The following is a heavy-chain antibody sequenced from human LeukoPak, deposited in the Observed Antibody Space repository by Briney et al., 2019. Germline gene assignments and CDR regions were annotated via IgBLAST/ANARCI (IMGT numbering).Heavy chain of an antibody. J-gene: IGHJ4*02. CDR1: GYIFTDYY. Sequence: EASVKVSCRASGYIFTDYYMHWVRQAPGQGLEWMGWINPNSGGTNYAQKFQGRVTMTRDTSISTAYMELSRLRSDDTAVYYCARGTVVAATECDYWGQGTLVTVSS. V-gene: IGHV1-2*02. CDR2: INPNSGGT. D-gene: IGHD2-15*01. CDR3: ARGTVVAATECDY.